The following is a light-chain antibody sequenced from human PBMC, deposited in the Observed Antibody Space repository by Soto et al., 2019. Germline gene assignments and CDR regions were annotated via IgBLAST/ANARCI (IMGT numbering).Light chain of an antibody. J-gene: IGKJ1*01. V-gene: IGKV3-20*01. CDR1: QSVSSSY. CDR2: GAS. CDR3: QQYNTWPWT. Sequence: EIVLTQSPGTLSLSPGERATLSCRASQSVSSSYLAWYQQRPGQAPRRLIYGASSRATGIPDRFSGSGSGTDFTLTISSLEPDDFAVYYCQQYNTWPWTFGQGTKVDIK.